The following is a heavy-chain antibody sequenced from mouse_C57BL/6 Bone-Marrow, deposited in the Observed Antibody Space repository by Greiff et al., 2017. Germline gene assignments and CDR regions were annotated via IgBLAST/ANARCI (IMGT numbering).Heavy chain of an antibody. CDR3: AKQNYGSSYEWYFDY. CDR1: GYAFSNYW. V-gene: IGHV1-80*01. CDR2: IYPGDGDT. J-gene: IGHJ2*02. D-gene: IGHD1-1*01. Sequence: QVQLQESGAELVKPGASVKISCKASGYAFSNYWMNWVKQRPGQGLEWIGQIYPGDGDTNYNGKFKGKATLTADKSSSTAYMQLSSLTSEDSAVYFCAKQNYGSSYEWYFDYWGQGTSLTVSS.